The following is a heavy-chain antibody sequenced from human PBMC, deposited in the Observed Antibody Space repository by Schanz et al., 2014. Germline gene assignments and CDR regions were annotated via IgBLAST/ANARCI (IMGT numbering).Heavy chain of an antibody. CDR3: AKSGYCRSTSCYQYNYYGLDV. Sequence: EVQLVESGGGLVQPGGSLRLSCAASRFTFSSYAMSWVRQAPGKGLEWVSAISDSGDLTYYADSVKGRFSISRDNSKNTLYLQMDSLRAEDTAVYYCAKSGYCRSTSCYQYNYYGLDVWGQGTTVTVSS. J-gene: IGHJ6*02. CDR2: ISDSGDLT. D-gene: IGHD2-2*03. V-gene: IGHV3-23*04. CDR1: RFTFSSYA.